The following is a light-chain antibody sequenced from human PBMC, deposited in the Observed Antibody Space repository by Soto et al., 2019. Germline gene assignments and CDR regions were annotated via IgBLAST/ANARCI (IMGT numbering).Light chain of an antibody. V-gene: IGKV2-24*01. J-gene: IGKJ1*01. Sequence: IVMTQNPLSSLVTLEQPAAISCRSSQSLVHSDGNTYLSWIHQRPGQPPXXRIYQVSKRFSGVPDRLSGSGAGTHFTLKISRVESEDVGIYYCMQATELRTFGQGTKVDIK. CDR3: MQATELRT. CDR1: QSLVHSDGNTY. CDR2: QVS.